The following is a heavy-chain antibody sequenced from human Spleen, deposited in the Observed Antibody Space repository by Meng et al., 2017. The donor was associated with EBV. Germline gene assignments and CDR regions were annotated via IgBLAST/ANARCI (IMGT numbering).Heavy chain of an antibody. J-gene: IGHJ5*02. CDR3: AQRERWGLDP. Sequence: LQESGPGLVKPSGTLSLTCAFSGGSISSSNWWSWVRQTPGKGLEWIGEIYHSGSTSYNPSLESRVTISVDKSKNQIFLKLRSVTAADTAVYYCAQRERWGLDPWGQGTLVTVSS. CDR1: GGSISSSNW. CDR2: IYHSGST. D-gene: IGHD3-16*01. V-gene: IGHV4-4*02.